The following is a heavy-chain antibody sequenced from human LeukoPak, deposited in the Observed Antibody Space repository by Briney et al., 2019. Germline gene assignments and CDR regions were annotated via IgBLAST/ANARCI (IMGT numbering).Heavy chain of an antibody. CDR3: ARCLYSSSSGGWFDP. CDR1: GFTFSSYS. CDR2: ISSSSSYV. V-gene: IGHV3-21*01. Sequence: PGGSLRLSCAASGFTFSSYSMNWVRQAPGKGLEWVSSISSSSSYVYYADSVKGRFTISRDNAKNSPYLQMNSLRAEDTAVYYCARCLYSSSSGGWFDPWGQGTLVTVSS. D-gene: IGHD6-13*01. J-gene: IGHJ5*02.